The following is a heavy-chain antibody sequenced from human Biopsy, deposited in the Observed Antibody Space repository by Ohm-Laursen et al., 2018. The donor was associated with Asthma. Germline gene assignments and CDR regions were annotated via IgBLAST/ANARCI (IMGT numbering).Heavy chain of an antibody. V-gene: IGHV3-30-3*01. Sequence: SLRLSCSASGFTFRSYAMHWVRQAPGKGLEWVALISSDGHLKYYEDSVKGRFTISRDNSKNSLYLQINSLRVEDSAVYFCARQSGQDYGDSSGFDIWGQGTKVAVSS. D-gene: IGHD3-22*01. J-gene: IGHJ3*02. CDR2: ISSDGHLK. CDR1: GFTFRSYA. CDR3: ARQSGQDYGDSSGFDI.